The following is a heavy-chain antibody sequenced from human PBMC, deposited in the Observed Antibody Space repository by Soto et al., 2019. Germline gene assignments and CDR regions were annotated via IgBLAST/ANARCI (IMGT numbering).Heavy chain of an antibody. Sequence: EVQVVESGGGLVPPGRSLRLSCAASGFTFDDYAIHWVRQAPGQGLEWVAGISWNSGSIAYADAVKGRFTISRDNAKNSLYLQMGSQTAEETALYFCAIEMGSGYGYTMDVWGQGTTVTVSS. D-gene: IGHD5-12*01. J-gene: IGHJ6*02. V-gene: IGHV3-9*01. CDR1: GFTFDDYA. CDR2: ISWNSGSI. CDR3: AIEMGSGYGYTMDV.